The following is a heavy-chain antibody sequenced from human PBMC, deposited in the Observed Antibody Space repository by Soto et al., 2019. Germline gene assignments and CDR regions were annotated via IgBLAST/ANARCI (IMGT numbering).Heavy chain of an antibody. Sequence: SVKVSCKASGGTFSSYAISWVRQAPGQGLEWMGGIIPIFGTANYAQKFQGRVTITADESTSTAYMELSSLRSEDTAVYYCASCHGGSCLARLDYWGQGTLVAVSS. CDR3: ASCHGGSCLARLDY. J-gene: IGHJ4*02. CDR1: GGTFSSYA. CDR2: IIPIFGTA. V-gene: IGHV1-69*13. D-gene: IGHD2-15*01.